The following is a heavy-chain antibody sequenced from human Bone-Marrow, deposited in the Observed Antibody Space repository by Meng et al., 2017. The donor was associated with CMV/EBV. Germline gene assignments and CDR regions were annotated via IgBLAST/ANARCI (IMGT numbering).Heavy chain of an antibody. D-gene: IGHD2-15*01. V-gene: IGHV3-7*04. Sequence: GGSLRLSCAAPGFTFSRYWMSWARQAPGKGLEWVANIKPDGSDTDYLDSVKGRFAISRDNARNSLYLNLDSLRAQDTAVYYCARVFTREGSAFNAFAIWGQG. CDR3: ARVFTREGSAFNAFAI. CDR1: GFTFSRYW. J-gene: IGHJ3*02. CDR2: IKPDGSDT.